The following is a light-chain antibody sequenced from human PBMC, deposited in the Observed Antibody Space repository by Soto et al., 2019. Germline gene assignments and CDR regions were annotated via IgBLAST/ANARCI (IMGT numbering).Light chain of an antibody. V-gene: IGLV2-14*01. CDR2: EVT. CDR3: SSYTSSSSLD. Sequence: QSVLTQPASVSASPGQSITISCTGTSSDVGGYNYVSWYQQYPGKVPKLIIFEVTHRPSGVSSRFSGSKSGDTASLTISGLQPEDEADYYCSSYTSSSSLDFGTGTKLTVL. CDR1: SSDVGGYNY. J-gene: IGLJ1*01.